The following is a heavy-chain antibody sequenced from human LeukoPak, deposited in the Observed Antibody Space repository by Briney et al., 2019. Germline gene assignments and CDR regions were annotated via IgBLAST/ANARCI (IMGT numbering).Heavy chain of an antibody. Sequence: SVKVSCKASGGTFSSYAIGWVRQAPGQGLEWMGGIIPIFGTANYAQKFQGRVTITADKSTSTAYMELSSLRSEDTAVYYCARGGYCSSTSCYAIGAFDIWGQGTMVTVSS. CDR1: GGTFSSYA. V-gene: IGHV1-69*06. CDR2: IIPIFGTA. D-gene: IGHD2-2*01. J-gene: IGHJ3*02. CDR3: ARGGYCSSTSCYAIGAFDI.